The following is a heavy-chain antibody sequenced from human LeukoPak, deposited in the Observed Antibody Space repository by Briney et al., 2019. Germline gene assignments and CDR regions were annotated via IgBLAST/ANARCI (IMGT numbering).Heavy chain of an antibody. CDR2: FTGSGGST. CDR3: AKGIDGSGSYYPYYFDY. CDR1: GFTFSSYA. J-gene: IGHJ4*02. V-gene: IGHV3-23*01. D-gene: IGHD3-10*01. Sequence: GGSLRLSCAASGFTFSSYAMSWVRQAPGKGLEWVSAFTGSGGSTYYADSVKGRFTISRDNSKNTLYLQMNSLRAEDTAVNYCAKGIDGSGSYYPYYFDYWGQGTLVTVSS.